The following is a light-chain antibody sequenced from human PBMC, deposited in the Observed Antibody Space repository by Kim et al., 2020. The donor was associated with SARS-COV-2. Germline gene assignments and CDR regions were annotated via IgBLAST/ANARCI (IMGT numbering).Light chain of an antibody. J-gene: IGLJ3*02. V-gene: IGLV2-14*01. CDR1: SSDVGGYNY. Sequence: GQSITISCTGTSSDVGGYNYVSWYQQHPGKAPKLMIYEGSKRPSGVSNRFSGSKSGNTASLTISGLQAEDEADYYCSSYAGSSTWVFGGGTKLTVL. CDR2: EGS. CDR3: SSYAGSSTWV.